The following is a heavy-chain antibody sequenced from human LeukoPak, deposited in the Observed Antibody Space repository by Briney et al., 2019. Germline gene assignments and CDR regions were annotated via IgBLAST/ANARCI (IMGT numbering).Heavy chain of an antibody. CDR2: IGFDGNDK. CDR3: ASGMYYYMHV. V-gene: IGHV3-30*02. CDR1: GFTFSYFG. Sequence: GGSLRLSCATSGFTFSYFGMHWVRQAPGKGLEWVAFIGFDGNDKYYANFVKGRFTISRDNSKTTLYLQMNSLRAEDTAAYYCASGMYYYMHVWGKGTTVTVSS. J-gene: IGHJ6*03.